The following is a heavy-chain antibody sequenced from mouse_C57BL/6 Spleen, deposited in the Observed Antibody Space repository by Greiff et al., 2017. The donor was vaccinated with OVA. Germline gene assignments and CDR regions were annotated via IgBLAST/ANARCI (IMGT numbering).Heavy chain of an antibody. CDR1: GYTFTDYN. Sequence: VQLKESGPELVKPGASVKMSCKASGYTFTDYNMHWVKQSHGKSLEWIGYINPNNGGTSYNQKFKGKATLTVNKSSSTAYMELRSLTSEDSADYYCAISVVDAMDYWGQGTSVTVSS. V-gene: IGHV1-22*01. CDR3: AISVVDAMDY. J-gene: IGHJ4*01. CDR2: INPNNGGT. D-gene: IGHD1-1*01.